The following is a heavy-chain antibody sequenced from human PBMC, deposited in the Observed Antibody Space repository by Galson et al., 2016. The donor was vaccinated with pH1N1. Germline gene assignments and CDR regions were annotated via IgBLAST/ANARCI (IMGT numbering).Heavy chain of an antibody. CDR2: IDWDDEK. D-gene: IGHD3-16*01. J-gene: IGHJ5*01. V-gene: IGHV2-70*04. Sequence: ALVKPTQTLTLTCTFSGISDMRVSWFRQPPGKALGWLARIDWDDEKFYSPSLKTRLTISKDTSRTQVVLIMTNMAPVDTATYYCAHQPSGEGFAPWGQGILVTVSS. CDR1: GISDMR. CDR3: AHQPSGEGFAP.